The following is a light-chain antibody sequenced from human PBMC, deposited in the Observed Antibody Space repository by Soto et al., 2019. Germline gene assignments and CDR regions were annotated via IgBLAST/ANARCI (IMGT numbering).Light chain of an antibody. CDR3: QSYDSSLSGYV. Sequence: QSVLTQPPSVSEAPGQRVTISCTGSSSNIGAGYEAHWYQQVPGTAPKLLIYENNNRPSGVPDRFSGSKSGTSASLAITGRQAEDAAEYYCQSYDSSLSGYVFGTGTKVTVL. CDR2: ENN. V-gene: IGLV1-40*01. J-gene: IGLJ1*01. CDR1: SSNIGAGYE.